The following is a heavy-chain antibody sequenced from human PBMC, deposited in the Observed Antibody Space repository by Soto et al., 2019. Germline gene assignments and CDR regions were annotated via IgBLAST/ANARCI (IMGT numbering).Heavy chain of an antibody. J-gene: IGHJ4*02. CDR1: GFTFSSYS. V-gene: IGHV3-23*01. CDR2: ISGSGSGT. Sequence: GGSLRLSCAASGFTFSSYSMNWVGQAPGKGLEWVSSISGSGSGTYYADSVKGRFTISRDNSKNTLYLQVNSLTAEDTARYYCATGPSGGKGFYFDYWGQGALVTVPS. D-gene: IGHD2-15*01. CDR3: ATGPSGGKGFYFDY.